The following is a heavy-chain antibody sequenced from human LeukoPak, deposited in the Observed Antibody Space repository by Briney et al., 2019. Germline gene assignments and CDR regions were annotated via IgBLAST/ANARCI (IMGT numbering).Heavy chain of an antibody. D-gene: IGHD3-3*01. CDR1: GGTFSSYA. V-gene: IGHV1-69*13. J-gene: IGHJ4*02. CDR3: ARDAPDGGVSKFDY. CDR2: IIPIFGTA. Sequence: AASVKVSCKASGGTFSSYAISWVRQAPGQGLEWMGGIIPIFGTANYAQKFQGRVTITADESTSTAYMELSSLRSEDTAVYYCARDAPDGGVSKFDYWGQGTLVTVSS.